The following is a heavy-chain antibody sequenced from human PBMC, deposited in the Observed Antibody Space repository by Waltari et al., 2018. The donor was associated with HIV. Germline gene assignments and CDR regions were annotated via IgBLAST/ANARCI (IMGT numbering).Heavy chain of an antibody. CDR3: ARQGEPYYYDMSDDNWFDP. D-gene: IGHD3-22*01. CDR1: GGSISSSSYY. CDR2: IYYSGTT. V-gene: IGHV4-39*01. Sequence: QLQLQESGPGLVKPSETLSLTCTVSGGSISSSSYYWGWIRQPPGKGLEWIGSIYYSGTTSYNPSLNIRVTIFVDTSKNQFSLKLSSVTAADTAVYYCARQGEPYYYDMSDDNWFDPWGQGTLVTVSS. J-gene: IGHJ5*02.